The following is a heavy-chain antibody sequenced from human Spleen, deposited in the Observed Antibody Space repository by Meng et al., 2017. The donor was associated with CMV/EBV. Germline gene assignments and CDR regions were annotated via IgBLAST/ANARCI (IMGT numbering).Heavy chain of an antibody. V-gene: IGHV3-15*01. CDR2: IKSKSDGGTT. J-gene: IGHJ3*01. CDR3: ATVDTTVVVAPL. D-gene: IGHD3-22*01. CDR1: GFTFSSYS. Sequence: GESLKISCAASGFTFSSYSMNWVRQAPGKGLEWVGRIKSKSDGGTTDYATPVEGRFAISRDDSESMLYLQMNSLKTEDTAVYYCATVDTTVVVAPLWGQGTVVTVSS.